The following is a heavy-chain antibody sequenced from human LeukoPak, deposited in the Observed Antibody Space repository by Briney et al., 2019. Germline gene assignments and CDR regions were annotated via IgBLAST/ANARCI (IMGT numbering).Heavy chain of an antibody. Sequence: SVKVSCKASGGTFSSYAISWVRQAPGQGLEWMGRIIPIFGTANYAQKFQGRVTITSDESTSTAYIELSSLRSEDTAVYYCARTRIGYGDYIDYWGQGTLVTVSS. J-gene: IGHJ4*02. V-gene: IGHV1-69*13. CDR1: GGTFSSYA. CDR3: ARTRIGYGDYIDY. D-gene: IGHD4-17*01. CDR2: IIPIFGTA.